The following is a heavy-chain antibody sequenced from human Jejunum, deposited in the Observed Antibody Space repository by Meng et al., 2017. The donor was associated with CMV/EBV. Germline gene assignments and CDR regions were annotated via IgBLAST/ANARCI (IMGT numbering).Heavy chain of an antibody. Sequence: SGEALSSNTVCGGWVRQPPGKGLEWIGNVYYPANTYYNRSLQSRATISVDTSKNQFSLKLRSVTAADTAMYFCAKTSTYGSSPTVYWGQGTLVTVSS. V-gene: IGHV4-39*07. D-gene: IGHD1-1*01. J-gene: IGHJ4*02. CDR2: VYYPANT. CDR3: AKTSTYGSSPTVY. CDR1: GEALSSNTVC.